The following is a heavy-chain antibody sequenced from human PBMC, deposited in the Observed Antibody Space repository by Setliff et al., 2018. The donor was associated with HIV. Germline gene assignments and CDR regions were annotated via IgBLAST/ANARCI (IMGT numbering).Heavy chain of an antibody. J-gene: IGHJ4*02. V-gene: IGHV3-33*06. CDR2: IWYDGSNK. CDR3: AKKKGFYDVLTGMDY. CDR1: GFTFSSYG. D-gene: IGHD3-9*01. Sequence: GGSLRLSCAASGFTFSSYGMHWVRQAPGKGLEWVAVIWYDGSNKYYADSVKGRFTISRDNSKNTLYLQMISLRAEGTAVYYCAKKKGFYDVLTGMDYWGRGTLVTVSS.